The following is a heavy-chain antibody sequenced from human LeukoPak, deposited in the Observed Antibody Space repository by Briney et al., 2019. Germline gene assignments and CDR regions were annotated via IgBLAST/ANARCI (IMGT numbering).Heavy chain of an antibody. CDR2: IYYSGST. D-gene: IGHD2-21*02. J-gene: IGHJ3*02. CDR1: GGSISSSSYY. CDR3: ARPYCGGDCLRAFDI. Sequence: SETLSLTCTVSGGSISSSSYYWGWIRQPPGKGLEWIGSIYYSGSTYYNPSLKSRVTISVDTSKNQFSLKLSSVTAADTAVYYCARPYCGGDCLRAFDIWGQGTMVTVSS. V-gene: IGHV4-39*01.